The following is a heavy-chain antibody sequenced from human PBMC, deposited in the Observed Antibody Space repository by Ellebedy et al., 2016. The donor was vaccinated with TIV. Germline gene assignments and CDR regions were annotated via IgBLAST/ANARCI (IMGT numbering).Heavy chain of an antibody. CDR2: VRSDGSNK. D-gene: IGHD3-10*01. V-gene: IGHV3-33*01. CDR1: GFTFSTYG. CDR3: ARDAHHYGSGSYSPLDY. Sequence: PGGSLRLSCAASGFTFSTYGMQWVRQAPGKGLEWVAVVRSDGSNKNYAGSVKGRFTISRDNSKNTLFLQMNSLRAEDTAVYYCARDAHHYGSGSYSPLDYWGQGTLVTVSS. J-gene: IGHJ4*02.